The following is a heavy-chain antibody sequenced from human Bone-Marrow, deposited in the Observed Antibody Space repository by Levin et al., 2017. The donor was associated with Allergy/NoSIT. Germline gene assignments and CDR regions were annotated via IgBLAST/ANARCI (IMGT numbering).Heavy chain of an antibody. CDR3: ARRNVLAPGEDWFDP. CDR2: IYHSGST. J-gene: IGHJ5*02. D-gene: IGHD7-27*01. CDR1: DDSISSSNW. V-gene: IGHV4-4*02. Sequence: SETLSLTCGVSDDSISSSNWWTWVRQPPGKGLEWIGEIYHSGSTNYNPSLKSRFTISVEKSKNQFSLKLSSVTAADTAVYYCARRNVLAPGEDWFDPWGQGTLVTVSS.